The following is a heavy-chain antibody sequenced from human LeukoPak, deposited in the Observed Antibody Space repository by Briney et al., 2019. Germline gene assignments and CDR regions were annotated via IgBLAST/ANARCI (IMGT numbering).Heavy chain of an antibody. V-gene: IGHV1-3*01. CDR2: INAGNGNT. CDR1: GYTFTSYA. CDR3: VRRWLQRGANFDY. Sequence: ASVKVSCKASGYTFTSYAMHWVRQAPGQRLEWMGWINAGNGNTKYSQKFQGRVTITRDTSASTAYMELSSLRSEDTAVYYCVRRWLQRGANFDYWGQGTLVTVSS. J-gene: IGHJ4*02. D-gene: IGHD5-24*01.